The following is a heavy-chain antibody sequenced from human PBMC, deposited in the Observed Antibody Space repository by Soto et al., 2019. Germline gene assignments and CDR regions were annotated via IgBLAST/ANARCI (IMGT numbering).Heavy chain of an antibody. D-gene: IGHD2-15*01. V-gene: IGHV3-33*01. J-gene: IGHJ5*02. Sequence: QVQLVESGGGVVQPGRSLTLSCVASGFTFTSHGMHWVRQAPGKGLEWVAVIWYDGSNRQYADSVKGRFTISRDNSKNTLYLQMNSLRVEDTAVYYCARPMAGRYCSGSACYVGNWCDPWGQGTLVTVSS. CDR3: ARPMAGRYCSGSACYVGNWCDP. CDR1: GFTFTSHG. CDR2: IWYDGSNR.